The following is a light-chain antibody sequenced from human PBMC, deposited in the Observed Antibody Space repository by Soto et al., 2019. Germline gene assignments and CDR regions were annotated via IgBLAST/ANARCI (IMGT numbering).Light chain of an antibody. CDR2: DAS. V-gene: IGKV1-33*01. Sequence: DIQMTQSPSSLSASVGDRVTITCQASHDITSYLNWYQHKPGKAPKLLIYDASILEAGVPARFSGSGSGTDFTFTISSLQPDDVVTYYYQTCDYLPIFGPGTTVHFK. J-gene: IGKJ3*01. CDR1: HDITSY. CDR3: QTCDYLPI.